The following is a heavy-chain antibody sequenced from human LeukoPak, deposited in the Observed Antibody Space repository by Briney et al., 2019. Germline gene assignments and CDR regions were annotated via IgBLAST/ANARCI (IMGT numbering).Heavy chain of an antibody. D-gene: IGHD2-2*01. V-gene: IGHV3-23*01. CDR3: AKRLVVPASCQLLGVFDEYNWFDP. J-gene: IGHJ5*02. CDR1: GFTFSSYA. CDR2: ISGSGGST. Sequence: GGSLRLSCAASGFTFSSYAMSWVRQAPGKGLEWVSAISGSGGSTYYADSVKGRFTISRDNSKNTLYLQMNSLRAEDTAVYYCAKRLVVPASCQLLGVFDEYNWFDPWGQGTLVTVSS.